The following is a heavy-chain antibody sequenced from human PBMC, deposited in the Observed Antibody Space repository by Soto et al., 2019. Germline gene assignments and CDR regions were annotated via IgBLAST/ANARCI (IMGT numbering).Heavy chain of an antibody. D-gene: IGHD6-6*01. CDR3: ARVIAARRQNWFDP. CDR2: INWNGGST. Sequence: GGSLRLSCAASGFTFDDYGMSWVRQAPGKGLEWVSGINWNGGSTGYADSVKGRFTISRDNAKNSLYLQMNSLRAEDTALYHCARVIAARRQNWFDPWGQGTLVTVSS. CDR1: GFTFDDYG. V-gene: IGHV3-20*01. J-gene: IGHJ5*02.